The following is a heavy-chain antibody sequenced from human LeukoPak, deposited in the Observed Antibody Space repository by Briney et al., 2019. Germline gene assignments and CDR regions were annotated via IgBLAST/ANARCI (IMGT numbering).Heavy chain of an antibody. CDR3: ARGRSIAARPGYFQH. CDR1: GYTFAGYY. J-gene: IGHJ1*01. Sequence: ASVKVSCKASGYTFAGYYIHWVRQAPGQGPEWMGWINPNSGGTNFAQKFQGRVTMTRDTSTSTVYMELNSLRSEDTAVYYCARGRSIAARPGYFQHWGQGTLVTVSS. D-gene: IGHD6-6*01. CDR2: INPNSGGT. V-gene: IGHV1-2*02.